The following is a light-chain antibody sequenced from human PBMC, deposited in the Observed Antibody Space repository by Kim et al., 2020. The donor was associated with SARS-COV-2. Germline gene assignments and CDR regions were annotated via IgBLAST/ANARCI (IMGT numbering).Light chain of an antibody. J-gene: IGLJ2*01. CDR2: DVS. CDR3: SSYTSTSTVV. V-gene: IGLV2-14*03. CDR1: SSDVGGHNY. Sequence: GQPITISCTGTSSDVGGHNYVSWYQQHPGKAPRLMIYDVSDRPSGASHRFSGSKSGNTASLTISGLQVEDEADYYCSSYTSTSTVVFGGGTQLTVL.